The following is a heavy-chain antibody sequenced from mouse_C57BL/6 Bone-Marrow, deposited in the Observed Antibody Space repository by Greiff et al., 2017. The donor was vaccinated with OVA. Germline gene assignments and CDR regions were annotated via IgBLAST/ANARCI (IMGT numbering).Heavy chain of an antibody. D-gene: IGHD2-2*01. J-gene: IGHJ2*01. CDR2: ISSGSSTI. CDR3: ARHYGYYFDY. CDR1: GFTFSDYG. V-gene: IGHV5-17*01. Sequence: EVMLVESGGGLVKPGGSLKLSCAASGFTFSDYGMHWVRQAPEKGLEWVAYISSGSSTIYYADTVKGRFTISRDNAKNTLFLQITSLRSEDTAMYYCARHYGYYFDYWGKGPTLTVSS.